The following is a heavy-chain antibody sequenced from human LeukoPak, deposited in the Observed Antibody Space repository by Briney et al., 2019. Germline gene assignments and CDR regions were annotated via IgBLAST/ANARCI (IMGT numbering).Heavy chain of an antibody. J-gene: IGHJ6*04. CDR2: MKEDGGEI. CDR3: ARDPGYESWSPFWGGMDV. V-gene: IGHV3-7*01. Sequence: GGSLRLSCAASGFTFSKYWMSWVRQAPGKGLEWVANMKEDGGEINYVDSVRGRFTISRDNAKNTLYLQMDSLRDDDTAVYYCARDPGYESWSPFWGGMDVWGNGTTVIVSS. CDR1: GFTFSKYW. D-gene: IGHD3-16*01.